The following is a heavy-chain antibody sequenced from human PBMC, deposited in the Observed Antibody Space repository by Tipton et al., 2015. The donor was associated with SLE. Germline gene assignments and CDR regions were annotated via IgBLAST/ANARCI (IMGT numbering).Heavy chain of an antibody. D-gene: IGHD4-11*01. CDR2: IYYSGST. J-gene: IGHJ4*02. CDR1: GGSISSYY. Sequence: TLSLTYTVSGGSISSYYWSWIRQPPGKGLEWIGYIYYSGSTNYNPPLKSRVTISVDTSKNQFSLKLSSVTAADTAVYYCARWAGPTVNFDYWGQGTLVTVPS. V-gene: IGHV4-59*13. CDR3: ARWAGPTVNFDY.